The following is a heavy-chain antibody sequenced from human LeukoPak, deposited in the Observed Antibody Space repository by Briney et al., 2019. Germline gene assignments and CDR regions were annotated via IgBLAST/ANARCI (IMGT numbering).Heavy chain of an antibody. CDR1: GFTFSSYD. CDR2: IGTAGDT. Sequence: GGSLRLSCAASGFTFSSYDMHWVRQATGKGLEWVSAIGTAGDTYYPGSVRGRFTIPRENAKNSLYLQMNSLRAGDTAVYYCARGLYSSGWYYFDYWGQGTLVTVSS. J-gene: IGHJ4*02. V-gene: IGHV3-13*01. CDR3: ARGLYSSGWYYFDY. D-gene: IGHD6-19*01.